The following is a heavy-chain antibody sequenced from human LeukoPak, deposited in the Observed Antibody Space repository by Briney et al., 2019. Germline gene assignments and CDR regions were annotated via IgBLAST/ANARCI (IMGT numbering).Heavy chain of an antibody. Sequence: PGGSLRLSCAASGFTFSSYGMHWVRQAPGKGLEWVAVISYDGSNKYYADSVKGRFTISRDNSKNTLYLQVNSLRAEDTAVYYCAKDFGSWAPDYWGQGTLVTVSS. CDR1: GFTFSSYG. V-gene: IGHV3-30*18. CDR3: AKDFGSWAPDY. J-gene: IGHJ4*02. CDR2: ISYDGSNK. D-gene: IGHD3-10*01.